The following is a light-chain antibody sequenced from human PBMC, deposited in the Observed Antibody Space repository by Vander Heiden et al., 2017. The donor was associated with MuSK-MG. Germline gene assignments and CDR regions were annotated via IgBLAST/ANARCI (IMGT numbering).Light chain of an antibody. CDR2: GAS. CDR1: HNIGGS. J-gene: IGKJ1*01. V-gene: IGKV3-20*01. CDR3: QQYRTSPRT. Sequence: EIVLTQSPGTLSLSPGERATLSCRASHNIGGSLAWYQVKPGQAPRLLIDGASSRATGIPDRLGGSGSGTDCTLTISRLEPEDFAVYYCQQYRTSPRTFGQGTRVEIK.